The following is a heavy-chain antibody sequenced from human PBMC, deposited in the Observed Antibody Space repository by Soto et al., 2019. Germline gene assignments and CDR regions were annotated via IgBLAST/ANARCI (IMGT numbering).Heavy chain of an antibody. CDR2: IIPILGIA. J-gene: IGHJ6*03. V-gene: IGHV1-69*04. CDR3: AREFSDTAMRGPGVPPYYYYMDV. Sequence: ASVKVSCKASGGTFSSYTISWVRQAPGQGLEWMGRIIPILGIANYAQKFQGRVTITADKSTSTAYMELSSLRSEDTAVDYCAREFSDTAMRGPGVPPYYYYMDVWGKGTTVTVSS. CDR1: GGTFSSYT. D-gene: IGHD5-18*01.